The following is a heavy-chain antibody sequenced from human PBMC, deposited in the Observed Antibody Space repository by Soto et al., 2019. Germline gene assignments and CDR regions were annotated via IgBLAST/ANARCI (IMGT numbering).Heavy chain of an antibody. Sequence: EVQLLESGGGLVQPGGSLRLSCAASGFTFSSYTMSWVRQAPGKGLEWVSAISGRGGSTYYADSVKGRFTISGDSSKNTLYLQMNSLRAEDTAVYYCAKEGWYYYDSSGYYDYWGQGTLVTVSS. V-gene: IGHV3-23*01. J-gene: IGHJ4*02. CDR2: ISGRGGST. CDR1: GFTFSSYT. CDR3: AKEGWYYYDSSGYYDY. D-gene: IGHD3-22*01.